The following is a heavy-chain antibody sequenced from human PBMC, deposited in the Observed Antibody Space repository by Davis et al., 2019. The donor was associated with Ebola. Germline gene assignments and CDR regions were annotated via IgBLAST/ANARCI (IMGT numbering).Heavy chain of an antibody. Sequence: ESLKISCAVYGGSFSGYYWSWIRQPPGKGLEWIGEINHSGSTNYNPSLKSRVTISVDTSKNQFSLKLSSVTAADTAVYYCARGYLKYYYDSSGLNYWGQGTLVTVSS. V-gene: IGHV4-34*01. CDR1: GGSFSGYY. CDR2: INHSGST. CDR3: ARGYLKYYYDSSGLNY. D-gene: IGHD3-22*01. J-gene: IGHJ4*02.